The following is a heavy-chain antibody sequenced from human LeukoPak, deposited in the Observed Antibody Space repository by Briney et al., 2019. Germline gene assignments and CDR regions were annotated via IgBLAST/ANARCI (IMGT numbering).Heavy chain of an antibody. CDR2: INPNSGGT. V-gene: IGHV1-2*02. CDR3: ATYRGYYDDNLLDY. CDR1: GYTFTGYY. D-gene: IGHD3-22*01. J-gene: IGHJ4*02. Sequence: ASVKVSCKASGYTFTGYYMHWVRQAPGQGLEWMGWINPNSGGTNYAQKFQGRVTMTRDTSISTAYMEPSRLRSDDTAVYYCATYRGYYDDNLLDYWGQGTLVTVSS.